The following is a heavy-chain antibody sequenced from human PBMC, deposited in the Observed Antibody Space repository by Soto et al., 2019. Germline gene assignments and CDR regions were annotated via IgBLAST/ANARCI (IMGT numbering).Heavy chain of an antibody. CDR3: ARSDYYGSGSYYKVGNWFDP. V-gene: IGHV3-23*01. D-gene: IGHD3-10*01. J-gene: IGHJ5*02. CDR1: GFTFSSYA. Sequence: GGSLRLSCAASGFTFSSYAMNWVRQAPGKGLEWVSTISGSGYSTYYADSVKGRFTISRDNTKNTLFLQLNSLRAEDTAVYYCARSDYYGSGSYYKVGNWFDPWGQGTLVTVSS. CDR2: ISGSGYST.